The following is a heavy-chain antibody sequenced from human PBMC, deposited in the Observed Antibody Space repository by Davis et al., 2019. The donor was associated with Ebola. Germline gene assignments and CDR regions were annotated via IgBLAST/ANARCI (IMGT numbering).Heavy chain of an antibody. CDR3: ARQGGDSSSWFD. V-gene: IGHV4-4*02. Sequence: MPGGSLRLSCAVSGGSISSSNWWSWVRQPPGKGLEWIGEINHSGSTNYNPSLKSRVTISVDTSKNQFSLKLSSVTAADTAVYYCARQGGDSSSWFDWGQGTLVTVSS. J-gene: IGHJ4*02. CDR1: GGSISSSNW. D-gene: IGHD6-13*01. CDR2: INHSGST.